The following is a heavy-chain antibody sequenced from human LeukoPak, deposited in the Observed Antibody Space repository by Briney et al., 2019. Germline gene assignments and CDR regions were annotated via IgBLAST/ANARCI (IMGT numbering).Heavy chain of an antibody. CDR1: GSTFSSYR. J-gene: IGHJ4*02. CDR2: IKQDGSEK. Sequence: GGSLRLSCAASGSTFSSYRMSWVRQAPGKGLEWVANIKQDGSEKYYVDSVKGRFTISRDNAKNSLYLQMNSLRAEDTAVYYCARARGYDTPFDYWGQGTLVTVSS. V-gene: IGHV3-7*01. CDR3: ARARGYDTPFDY. D-gene: IGHD5-12*01.